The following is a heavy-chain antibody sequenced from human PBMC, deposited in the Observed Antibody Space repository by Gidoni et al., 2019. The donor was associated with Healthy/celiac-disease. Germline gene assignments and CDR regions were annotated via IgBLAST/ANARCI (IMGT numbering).Heavy chain of an antibody. CDR1: GYSFTSYW. Sequence: EVQLVQSGAEVNKPGESLKISCKVSGYSFTSYWIGWVRQMPGKGLEWMGIIYPGDSDTRYSPSFQGQVTISADKSISTAYLQWSSLKASDTAMYYCARQSIAARPGYYYYYMDVWGKGTTVTVSS. V-gene: IGHV5-51*01. D-gene: IGHD6-6*01. J-gene: IGHJ6*03. CDR3: ARQSIAARPGYYYYYMDV. CDR2: IYPGDSDT.